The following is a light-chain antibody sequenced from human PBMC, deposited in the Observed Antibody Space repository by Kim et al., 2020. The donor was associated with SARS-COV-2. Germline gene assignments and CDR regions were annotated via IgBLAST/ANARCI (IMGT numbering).Light chain of an antibody. CDR1: QSLLHSDAYNY. J-gene: IGKJ5*01. Sequence: DIVLTQSPLSLPVTPGEPASISCRSSQSLLHSDAYNYLDWYLQKPGQSPQLLIYLGSNRASGVPDRFSGSGSGTDFTLKISRVEAEDVGVYYCMQALQTPNTFGQWTRLEIK. V-gene: IGKV2-28*01. CDR2: LGS. CDR3: MQALQTPNT.